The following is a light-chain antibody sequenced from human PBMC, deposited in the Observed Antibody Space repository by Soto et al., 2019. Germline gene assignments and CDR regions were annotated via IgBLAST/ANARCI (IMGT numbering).Light chain of an antibody. Sequence: DIQMPQYPSTLSASVGARVTITCRASQSISGWLAWYQQKPGKAPKLLISDACSLESGVPSRFSGSGSGTEFTLTINSLQPDDFATYYCQQYHSYSTFGQGTKVDIK. CDR3: QQYHSYST. J-gene: IGKJ1*01. V-gene: IGKV1-5*01. CDR1: QSISGW. CDR2: DAC.